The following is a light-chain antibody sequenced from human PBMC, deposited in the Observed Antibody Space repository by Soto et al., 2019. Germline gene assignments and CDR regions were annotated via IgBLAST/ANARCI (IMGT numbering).Light chain of an antibody. J-gene: IGKJ1*01. Sequence: EIVLTQSPGTLSLSPGESATLSCRASQSVSKNYLAWSPPKPGQAPRLLIYGASNRATGIQDRFSGSGSGTDFTLTISRLEPEDFAVYDCQQYGSSGTFGQGTKVDIK. CDR1: QSVSKNY. V-gene: IGKV3-20*01. CDR3: QQYGSSGT. CDR2: GAS.